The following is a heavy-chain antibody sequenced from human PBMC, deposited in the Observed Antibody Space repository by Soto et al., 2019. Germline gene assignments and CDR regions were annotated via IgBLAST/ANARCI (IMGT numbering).Heavy chain of an antibody. V-gene: IGHV1-18*01. CDR3: ARGTSYFDY. Sequence: ASVKVSCKASGYTFASYCISWLRQAPGQGLEWMGWISGYNGNTNYAQNLQGRVTMTTDTSTSTAYMELRSLRSDDTAVYYCARGTSYFDYWGQGTLVTVSS. J-gene: IGHJ4*02. CDR2: ISGYNGNT. CDR1: GYTFASYC.